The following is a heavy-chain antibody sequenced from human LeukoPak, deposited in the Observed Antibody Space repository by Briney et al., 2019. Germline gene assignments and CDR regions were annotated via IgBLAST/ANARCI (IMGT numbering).Heavy chain of an antibody. D-gene: IGHD5-12*01. CDR1: GGTFSSYG. Sequence: ASVKVSCKASGGTFSSYGISWVRQAPGQGLEWMGWISAYNGNTNYAQKLQGRVTMTTDTSTSTAYMELRSLRSDDTAVYYCARDIVATDYQLDPCFDYWGQGTLVTVSS. CDR2: ISAYNGNT. CDR3: ARDIVATDYQLDPCFDY. V-gene: IGHV1-18*01. J-gene: IGHJ4*02.